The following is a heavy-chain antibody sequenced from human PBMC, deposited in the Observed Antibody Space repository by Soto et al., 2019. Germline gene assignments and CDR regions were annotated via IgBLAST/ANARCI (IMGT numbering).Heavy chain of an antibody. CDR1: GFTFSSYA. Sequence: GGSLRLSCAASGFTFSSYAMSWVRQAPGKGLEWVSAISGSGGSTYYADSVKGRFNNSRDNSKNTLYLQMNSLRAEDTAVYYCAKVVPRYGLFWFDPWGQGTLVTVSS. D-gene: IGHD5-18*01. CDR2: ISGSGGST. CDR3: AKVVPRYGLFWFDP. V-gene: IGHV3-23*01. J-gene: IGHJ5*02.